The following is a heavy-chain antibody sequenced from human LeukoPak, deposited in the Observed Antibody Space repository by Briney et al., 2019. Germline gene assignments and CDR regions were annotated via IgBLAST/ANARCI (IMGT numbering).Heavy chain of an antibody. V-gene: IGHV1-69*13. CDR1: GGTFSSYA. CDR3: ARGSRKYSSGWYPDY. D-gene: IGHD6-19*01. CDR2: IIPIFGTA. J-gene: IGHJ4*02. Sequence: ASVKVSCKASGGTFSSYAISWVRQAPGQGLEWMGGIIPIFGTANYAQKFQGRVTITADESTSTAYMELSSLRSEDTAVYYCARGSRKYSSGWYPDYWGQGTLVTVSS.